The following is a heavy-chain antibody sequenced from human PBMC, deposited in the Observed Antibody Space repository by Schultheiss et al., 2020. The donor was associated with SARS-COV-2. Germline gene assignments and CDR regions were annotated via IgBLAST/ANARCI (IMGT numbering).Heavy chain of an antibody. CDR1: GFTFSSYE. V-gene: IGHV3-48*03. CDR3: AKVPGGGYGMDV. Sequence: GGSLRLSCAASGFTFSSYEMNWVRQAPGKGLEWVSYISSSGSTIYYADSVKGRFTISRDNSKNTLYLQMNSLRAEDTAVYYCAKVPGGGYGMDVWGQGTTVTVSS. J-gene: IGHJ6*02. D-gene: IGHD4-23*01. CDR2: ISSSGSTI.